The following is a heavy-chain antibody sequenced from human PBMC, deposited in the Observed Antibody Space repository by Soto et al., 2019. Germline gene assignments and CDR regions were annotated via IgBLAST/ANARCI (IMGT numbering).Heavy chain of an antibody. Sequence: HVQLVQSGAEVKKPGASVKVSCKASGYAFGGYAISWVRQAPGQGLEWMGWVSAYSGHTDYAQNLQGRVSMTTETSTSTAYMELGSLTSDDTAVYYCARPSGSYGDYAWSLAYWGQGTLVTVSS. J-gene: IGHJ4*02. CDR2: VSAYSGHT. D-gene: IGHD4-17*01. V-gene: IGHV1-18*04. CDR1: GYAFGGYA. CDR3: ARPSGSYGDYAWSLAY.